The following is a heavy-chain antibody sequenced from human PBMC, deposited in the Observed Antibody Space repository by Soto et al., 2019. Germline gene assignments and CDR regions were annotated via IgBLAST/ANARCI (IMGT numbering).Heavy chain of an antibody. CDR2: ISPYTDKT. J-gene: IGHJ6*02. D-gene: IGHD3-3*02. Sequence: QVQLVQSGAEVRKPGASVKVSCKTSGYSFTSYGISWVRQAPGQGLEWMAWISPYTDKTDYAQKFQGKVTLTTDTSTSTIYMDLRSLTSDDTAVYYCARDYHLAPRHGYGIAVWGQGTTVIVSS. CDR1: GYSFTSYG. V-gene: IGHV1-18*01. CDR3: ARDYHLAPRHGYGIAV.